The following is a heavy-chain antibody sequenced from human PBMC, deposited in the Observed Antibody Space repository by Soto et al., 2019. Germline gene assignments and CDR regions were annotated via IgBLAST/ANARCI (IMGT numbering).Heavy chain of an antibody. CDR3: AMVDVYVTPSPQDV. CDR2: INTYNVNT. V-gene: IGHV1-18*01. CDR1: GYSFTRYG. Sequence: QVQLVQSRAEVKNPGASVKVSCKASGYSFTRYGIAWARQAPGQGLEWMGWINTYNVNTNYAQNLPGRVTLTTDTSTSTAYMELTSLRSNDTAIYYCAMVDVYVTPSPQDVWGQGTTVIVSS. D-gene: IGHD3-16*01. J-gene: IGHJ6*02.